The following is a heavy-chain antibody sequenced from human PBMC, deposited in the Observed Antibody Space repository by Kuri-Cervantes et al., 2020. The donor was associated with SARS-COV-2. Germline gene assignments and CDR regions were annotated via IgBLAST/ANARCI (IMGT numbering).Heavy chain of an antibody. J-gene: IGHJ5*02. Sequence: SEILSLTCTVSGGSISSSGYYWSWIRQPPGKGLEWIGEINHSGSTNYNPSLKSRVTISVDTSKNQFSLKLSSVTAADTAVYYCARSRRVWFDPWGQGTLVTVSS. V-gene: IGHV4-39*07. CDR2: INHSGST. D-gene: IGHD1-14*01. CDR3: ARSRRVWFDP. CDR1: GGSISSSGYY.